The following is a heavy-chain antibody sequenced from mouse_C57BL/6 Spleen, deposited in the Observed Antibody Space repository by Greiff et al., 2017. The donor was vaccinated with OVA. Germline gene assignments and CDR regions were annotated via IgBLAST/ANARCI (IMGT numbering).Heavy chain of an antibody. CDR2: INPNNGGT. Sequence: EVQLQQSGPELVKPGASVKISCKASGYTFTDYYMNWVKQSHGKSLEWIGDINPNNGGTSYNQKFKGKATLTVDKSSSTAYMELRSLTSEDSAVYYCAKGGDYGNHDYWGQGTTLTVSS. CDR3: AKGGDYGNHDY. V-gene: IGHV1-26*01. D-gene: IGHD2-1*01. CDR1: GYTFTDYY. J-gene: IGHJ2*01.